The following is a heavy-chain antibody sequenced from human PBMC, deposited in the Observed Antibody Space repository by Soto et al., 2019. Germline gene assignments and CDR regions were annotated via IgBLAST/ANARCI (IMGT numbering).Heavy chain of an antibody. CDR2: LLHGGTT. J-gene: IGHJ3*01. D-gene: IGHD6-19*01. Sequence: QVQLQESGPGLVKPSGTLSLTCAVSGDSISSPKWWTWLRQPPGKGLEWIGDLLHGGTTNYNPSLKSRVTLSVDTSQNQFSLNLTAVTAADTASYYCAYSTGWYRHDVWGQGTSVTVSS. CDR3: AYSTGWYRHDV. V-gene: IGHV4-4*02. CDR1: GDSISSPKW.